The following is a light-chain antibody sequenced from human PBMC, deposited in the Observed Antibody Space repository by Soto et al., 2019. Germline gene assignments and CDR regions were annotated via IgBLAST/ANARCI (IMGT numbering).Light chain of an antibody. CDR2: EGT. CDR3: CSSAGSSLYV. V-gene: IGLV2-23*01. Sequence: QSVLTRPASVSGSPGQSIAISCTGTSSDVGSYNLVSWYQQHPGKAPKLMIYEGTKRPSGVSNRFSGSKSGNTASLTISGLQAEDEADYYCCSSAGSSLYVFGSGTKVTVL. J-gene: IGLJ1*01. CDR1: SSDVGSYNL.